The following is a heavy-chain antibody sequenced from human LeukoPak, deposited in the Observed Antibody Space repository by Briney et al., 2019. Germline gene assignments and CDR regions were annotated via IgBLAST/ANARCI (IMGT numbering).Heavy chain of an antibody. Sequence: SVKVSCKASGYTFTGYYMHWVRQAPGQGLEWMGGIIPIFGTLNHAERFQDRVTITTDESTSTVYMELSRLTTEDTAVYYCVRGEGWFDPWGQGTLVTVSS. CDR3: VRGEGWFDP. D-gene: IGHD3-16*01. CDR2: IIPIFGTL. J-gene: IGHJ5*02. V-gene: IGHV1-69*05. CDR1: GYTFTGYY.